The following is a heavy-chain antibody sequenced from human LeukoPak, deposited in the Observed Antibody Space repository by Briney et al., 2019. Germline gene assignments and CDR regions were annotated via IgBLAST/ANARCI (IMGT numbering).Heavy chain of an antibody. V-gene: IGHV3-30-3*01. CDR2: LSYDGSNK. Sequence: GGSLRLSCAASGFTFSSYAMHWVRQAPGKGLEWVAVLSYDGSNKYYADSVRGRFTISRDNSKNTLYLQMNSLRAEDMAVYYCARDQGYSYGNFDCWGQGTLVTVSS. CDR3: ARDQGYSYGNFDC. J-gene: IGHJ4*02. D-gene: IGHD5-18*01. CDR1: GFTFSSYA.